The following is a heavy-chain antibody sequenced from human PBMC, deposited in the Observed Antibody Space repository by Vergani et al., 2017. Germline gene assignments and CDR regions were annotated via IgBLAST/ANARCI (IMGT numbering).Heavy chain of an antibody. Sequence: QVQLQQWGAGLLKPSETLSLTCAVYGGSFSGYYWSWIRQPPGKGLEWIGEINHSGSTTYNPSLKSRVTISVDTSKNQFSLKLSSVTAADTAVYYCARGWDRKSSGWPRLTSLGAFDIWGQGTMVTVSS. CDR1: GGSFSGYY. CDR2: INHSGST. D-gene: IGHD6-19*01. V-gene: IGHV4-34*01. CDR3: ARGWDRKSSGWPRLTSLGAFDI. J-gene: IGHJ3*02.